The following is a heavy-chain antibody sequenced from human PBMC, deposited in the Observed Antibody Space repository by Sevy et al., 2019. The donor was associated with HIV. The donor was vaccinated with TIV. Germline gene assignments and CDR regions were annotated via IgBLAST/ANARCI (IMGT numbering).Heavy chain of an antibody. CDR3: ARGRGIAVAGGGYYSDY. J-gene: IGHJ4*02. V-gene: IGHV1-18*04. CDR2: ISTYNGKT. D-gene: IGHD6-19*01. CDR1: GYTFSRSV. Sequence: ASVKVSCMASGYTFSRSVITWVRQAPGQGLEWMGWISTYNGKTNYAQKFQDRVTMTTDTSRNTAYMELRSLRSDDTAIYFGARGRGIAVAGGGYYSDYWGQGSLVTVSS.